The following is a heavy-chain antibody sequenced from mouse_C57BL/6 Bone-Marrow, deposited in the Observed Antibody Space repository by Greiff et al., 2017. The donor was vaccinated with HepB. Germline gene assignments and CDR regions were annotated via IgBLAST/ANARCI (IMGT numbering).Heavy chain of an antibody. J-gene: IGHJ2*01. Sequence: VQLQQSGPELVKPGASVKISCKASGYTFTDYYINWVKQRPGQGLEWIGWIFPGSGSTYYNEKFKGKATLTVDKSSSSAYMLLSSLTSEDSAVYFCARERGFITTPFDYWGQGTTLTVSS. CDR3: ARERGFITTPFDY. CDR2: IFPGSGST. CDR1: GYTFTDYY. V-gene: IGHV1-75*01. D-gene: IGHD1-1*01.